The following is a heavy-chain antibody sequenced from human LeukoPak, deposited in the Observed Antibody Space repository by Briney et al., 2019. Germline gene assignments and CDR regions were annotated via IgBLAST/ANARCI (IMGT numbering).Heavy chain of an antibody. V-gene: IGHV3-48*03. CDR2: ISSSGSTI. CDR1: GFAFSSYE. D-gene: IGHD3-22*01. J-gene: IGHJ4*02. Sequence: GGSLRLSCAASGFAFSSYEMNWVRQAPGKGLEWVSYISSSGSTIYYADSVKGRFTISRDNAKNSLYLQMNSLRAEDTAVYYCARSPDYYDRSEDCWGQGTLVTVSS. CDR3: ARSPDYYDRSEDC.